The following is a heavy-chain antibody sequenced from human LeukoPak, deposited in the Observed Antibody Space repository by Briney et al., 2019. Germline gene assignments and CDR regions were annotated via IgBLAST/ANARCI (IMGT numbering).Heavy chain of an antibody. V-gene: IGHV4-59*02. J-gene: IGHJ4*02. D-gene: IGHD2-15*01. CDR1: GGSVRGYY. CDR3: ARIHRYCSGGACYVLDN. Sequence: SETLSLTCVVSGGSVRGYYWGWIRQPPGRGLEWIGYVYYSGSTNYNPSFKSRITISVDTSRNQFSLQLSSVTAADTAVYYCARIHRYCSGGACYVLDNWGQGTLVAVSS. CDR2: VYYSGST.